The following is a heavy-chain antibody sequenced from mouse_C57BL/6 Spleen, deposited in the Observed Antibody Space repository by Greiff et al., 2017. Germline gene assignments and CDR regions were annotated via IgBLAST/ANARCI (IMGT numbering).Heavy chain of an antibody. Sequence: VKLVESGPGLVQPSQSLSITCTVSGFSLTSYGVHWVRQSPGKGLEWLGVIWRGGSTDYNAAFMSRLSITKDNSKSQVFFKMNSLQADDTAIYYCAKSLYYGSSPFAYWGQGTLVTVSA. CDR2: IWRGGST. J-gene: IGHJ3*01. V-gene: IGHV2-5*01. CDR3: AKSLYYGSSPFAY. CDR1: GFSLTSYG. D-gene: IGHD1-1*01.